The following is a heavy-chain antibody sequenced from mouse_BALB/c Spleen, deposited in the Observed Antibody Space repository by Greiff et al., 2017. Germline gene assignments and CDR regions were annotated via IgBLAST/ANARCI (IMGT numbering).Heavy chain of an antibody. Sequence: EVQLVESGGGLVKPGGSLKLSCAASGFTFSSYAMSWVRQSPEKRLEWVAEISSGGSYTYYPDTVTGRFTISRDNAKNTLYLEMSSLRSEDTAMYYCARALSTTVNYYAMDYWGQGTSVTVSS. D-gene: IGHD2-1*01. J-gene: IGHJ4*01. CDR2: ISSGGSYT. CDR1: GFTFSSYA. V-gene: IGHV5-9-4*01. CDR3: ARALSTTVNYYAMDY.